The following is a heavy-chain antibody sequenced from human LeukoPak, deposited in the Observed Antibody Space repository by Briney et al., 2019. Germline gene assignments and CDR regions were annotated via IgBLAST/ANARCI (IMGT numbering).Heavy chain of an antibody. V-gene: IGHV3-33*06. Sequence: PGGSLRLSCVASGFTFSSAGMHWVRQAPGKGLEWVADIWYDGSNKYYAESVKGRFTISRDNSKNTLFLQMNSLGVEDTAVYYCAQVKSMIRGALFDYWGQGTLVTVSS. CDR1: GFTFSSAG. CDR3: AQVKSMIRGALFDY. CDR2: IWYDGSNK. D-gene: IGHD3-10*01. J-gene: IGHJ4*02.